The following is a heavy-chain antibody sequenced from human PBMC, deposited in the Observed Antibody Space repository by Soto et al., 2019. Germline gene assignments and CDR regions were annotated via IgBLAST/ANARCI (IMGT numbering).Heavy chain of an antibody. Sequence: QVQLQESGPGLVKPSQTLSLTCTVSGGSISSGGYYWSWIRQHPWKGLEWIGYIYYSGSTYYNPSLKRRVTISVDTSKNQFSLKLSSVTAADMAVYYCARGGIVVVVAARDAFDIWGQGTMVTVSS. CDR1: GGSISSGGYY. CDR3: ARGGIVVVVAARDAFDI. CDR2: IYYSGST. J-gene: IGHJ3*02. D-gene: IGHD2-15*01. V-gene: IGHV4-31*03.